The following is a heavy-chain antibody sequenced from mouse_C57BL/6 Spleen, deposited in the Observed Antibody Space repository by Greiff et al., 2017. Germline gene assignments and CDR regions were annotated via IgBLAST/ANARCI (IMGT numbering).Heavy chain of an antibody. CDR3: ARPGSSSWFAY. J-gene: IGHJ3*01. Sequence: VQLQQPGAELVKPGASVKLSCKASGYTFTSYWMQWVKQRPGQGLEWIGEIDPSDSYTNYNQKFKGKATLTVDTSSSTAYMQLSSLTSEDSAVYYCARPGSSSWFAYWGQGTLVTVSA. CDR1: GYTFTSYW. V-gene: IGHV1-50*01. CDR2: IDPSDSYT. D-gene: IGHD1-1*01.